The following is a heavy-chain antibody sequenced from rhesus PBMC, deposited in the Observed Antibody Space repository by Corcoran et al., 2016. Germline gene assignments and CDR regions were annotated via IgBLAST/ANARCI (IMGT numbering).Heavy chain of an antibody. CDR1: GGSISSNY. V-gene: IGHV4-173*01. CDR3: ARDLGGSGWYWGYFDY. J-gene: IGHJ4*01. CDR2: ISDRGGGP. Sequence: QLQLQESGPGLVKPSETLSLTCAVSGGSISSNYWSWIRQPPGKGLEWIGRISDRGGGPAYNPPLTVRTTISADTSKNKFSLKLSSVTAADTAVYYCARDLGGSGWYWGYFDYWGQGVLVTVSS. D-gene: IGHD6-31*01.